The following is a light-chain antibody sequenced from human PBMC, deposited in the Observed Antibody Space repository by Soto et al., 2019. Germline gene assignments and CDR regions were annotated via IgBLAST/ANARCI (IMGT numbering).Light chain of an antibody. Sequence: QSVLTQPPSVYGAPGPRVTISCTGSSSNIGAGYDVHWYQQLPGRAPKLLIYGNTNRPSGVPDRFSGSKSGTSASLAITGLQAEDEADYYCLSFDSSLSVVFGGGTKLTVL. CDR3: LSFDSSLSVV. CDR2: GNT. J-gene: IGLJ2*01. CDR1: SSNIGAGYD. V-gene: IGLV1-40*01.